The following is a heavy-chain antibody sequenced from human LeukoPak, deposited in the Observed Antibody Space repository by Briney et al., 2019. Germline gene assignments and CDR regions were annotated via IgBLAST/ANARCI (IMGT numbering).Heavy chain of an antibody. Sequence: GASVKVTCKASGYTFTRYNIHWVRQAPGQGLEWMGWINPNSGGTNSAQKFQGRVTMTRDTSITTAYMELSSLTSDDTSVYFCARVPLLRGVDLWGKGTLVTVSS. D-gene: IGHD3-10*01. V-gene: IGHV1-2*02. CDR1: GYTFTRYN. J-gene: IGHJ4*02. CDR3: ARVPLLRGVDL. CDR2: INPNSGGT.